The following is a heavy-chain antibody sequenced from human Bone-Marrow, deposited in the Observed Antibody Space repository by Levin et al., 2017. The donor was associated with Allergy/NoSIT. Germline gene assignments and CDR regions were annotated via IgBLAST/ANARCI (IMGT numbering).Heavy chain of an antibody. CDR1: GDSISNYY. CDR2: IYYSGNT. J-gene: IGHJ4*02. V-gene: IGHV4-59*01. D-gene: IGHD5-18*01. CDR3: ARMGDTAMVDPFDY. Sequence: SETLSLTCTVSGDSISNYYWSWIRQPPGKGLEWMGYIYYSGNTNYNPSLKSRVTISIDTSKSQFSLKLRSVTAADTAVYYCARMGDTAMVDPFDYWGQGTLVTVSS.